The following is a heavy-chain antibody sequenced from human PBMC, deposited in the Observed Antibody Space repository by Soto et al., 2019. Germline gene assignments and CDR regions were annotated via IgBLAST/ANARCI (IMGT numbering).Heavy chain of an antibody. D-gene: IGHD2-2*01. CDR3: ARDHQTSWRRGLHNWFDP. Sequence: NPSETLSLTCTVSGGSVSSGSYYWSWIRQPPGKGLEWIGYIYYSGSTNYNPSLKSRVTISVDTSKNQFSLKLSSVTAADTAVYYCARDHQTSWRRGLHNWFDPWGQGTLVTVSS. CDR2: IYYSGST. CDR1: GGSVSSGSYY. V-gene: IGHV4-61*01. J-gene: IGHJ5*02.